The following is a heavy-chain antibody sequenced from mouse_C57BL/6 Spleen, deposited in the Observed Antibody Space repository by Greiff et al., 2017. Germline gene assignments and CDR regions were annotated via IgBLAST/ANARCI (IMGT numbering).Heavy chain of an antibody. Sequence: EVHLVESGGGLVQPGGSLSLSCAASGFTFTDYYMSWVRQPPGKALEWLGFIRNKANGYTTEYSASVKGRFTISRDNSQSILYLQMNALRAEDSATYYCARYRDYGSPLDYWGQGTTLTVSS. CDR3: ARYRDYGSPLDY. J-gene: IGHJ2*01. CDR2: IRNKANGYTT. CDR1: GFTFTDYY. V-gene: IGHV7-3*01. D-gene: IGHD1-1*01.